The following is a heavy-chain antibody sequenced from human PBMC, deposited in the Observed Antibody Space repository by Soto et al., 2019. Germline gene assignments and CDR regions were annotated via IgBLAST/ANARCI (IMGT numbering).Heavy chain of an antibody. V-gene: IGHV1-3*01. CDR2: INAGNGNT. Sequence: QVQLVQSGAEVKKPGASVKVSCKASGYTFTSYAMHWVRQAPGQRLEWMGWINAGNGNTKYSQKFQGRVTITRDTSASTAYMELSSLRSEDTAVYYCARDPWDSYGSNFAYWGQGTLVTVSS. CDR1: GYTFTSYA. J-gene: IGHJ4*02. D-gene: IGHD5-18*01. CDR3: ARDPWDSYGSNFAY.